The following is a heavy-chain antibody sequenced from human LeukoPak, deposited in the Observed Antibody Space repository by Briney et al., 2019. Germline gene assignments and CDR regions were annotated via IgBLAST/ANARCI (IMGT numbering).Heavy chain of an antibody. J-gene: IGHJ4*02. D-gene: IGHD3-10*01. Sequence: SQTLSLTCTVSGGSISSDSYYWSWIRQPAGKGLEWLGRIYSSGSTSYSPSLKSRVTISVDTSKNQFSLKLSSVTAADTAVYYCARVVGYYGSGSPFDYWGQGTLVTVSS. CDR1: GGSISSDSYY. CDR3: ARVVGYYGSGSPFDY. CDR2: IYSSGST. V-gene: IGHV4-61*02.